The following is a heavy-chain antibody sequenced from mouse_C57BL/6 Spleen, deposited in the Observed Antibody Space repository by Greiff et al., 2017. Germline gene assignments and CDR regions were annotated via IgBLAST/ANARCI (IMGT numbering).Heavy chain of an antibody. CDR3: ARREGHDYDDGNWYFDV. J-gene: IGHJ1*03. D-gene: IGHD2-4*01. Sequence: QVQLQQPGAELVKPGASVKLSCKASGYTFTSYWMHWVKQRPGQGLEWIGMIHPNSGSTNYNEKFKSKATLTVDKSSSTAYMQLSSLTSEDSAVYYCARREGHDYDDGNWYFDVWGTGTTVTVSS. V-gene: IGHV1-64*01. CDR1: GYTFTSYW. CDR2: IHPNSGST.